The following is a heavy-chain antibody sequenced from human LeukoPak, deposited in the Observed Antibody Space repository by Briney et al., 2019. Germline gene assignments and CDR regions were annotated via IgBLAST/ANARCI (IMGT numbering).Heavy chain of an antibody. D-gene: IGHD2-2*01. V-gene: IGHV3-66*01. CDR1: GLTVSNNY. CDR2: INRDGPT. J-gene: IGHJ6*02. Sequence: PGGSLRLSCAVSGLTVSNNYMSWVRQAPGKGLEWVSTINRDGPTFHADSVKGRFTISRDNSRNTLYLQMNSLRAEDTAVYYCGRGGYDMYDWGQGTTVSVSS. CDR3: GRGGYDMYD.